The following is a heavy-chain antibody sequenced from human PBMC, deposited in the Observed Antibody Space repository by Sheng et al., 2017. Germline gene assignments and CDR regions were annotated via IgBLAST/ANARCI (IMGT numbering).Heavy chain of an antibody. V-gene: IGHV3-23*04. CDR2: ISGSGGST. J-gene: IGHJ4*02. CDR1: GFTFDSYA. Sequence: EVQLVESGGGLVQPGGTLKLSCAASGFTFDSYAMSWVRQAPGKGLECVSSISGSGGSTYYADSVKGRFTISRDNSKNTLYLQLNSLRAEDTAVYYCAKDRPYGSGSYPHNFDYWGQGTLVTVSS. D-gene: IGHD3-10*01. CDR3: AKDRPYGSGSYPHNFDY.